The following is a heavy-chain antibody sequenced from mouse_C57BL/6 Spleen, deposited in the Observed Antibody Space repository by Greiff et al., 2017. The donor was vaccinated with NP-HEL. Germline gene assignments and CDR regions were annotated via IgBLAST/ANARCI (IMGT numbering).Heavy chain of an antibody. V-gene: IGHV3-6*01. J-gene: IGHJ3*01. CDR3: ARDGNYWFAY. CDR2: ISYEGSN. Sequence: EVKLMESGPGLVKPSQSLSLTCSVTGYSITSGYYWNWIRQFPGNKLEWMGYISYEGSNNYNPSLKNRISITRDTSKNQFFLKLNSVTTEDTATYYCARDGNYWFAYWGQGTLVTVSA. CDR1: GYSITSGYY. D-gene: IGHD2-1*01.